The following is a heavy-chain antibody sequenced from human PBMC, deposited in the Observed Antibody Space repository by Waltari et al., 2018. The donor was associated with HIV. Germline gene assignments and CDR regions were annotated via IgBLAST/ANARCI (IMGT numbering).Heavy chain of an antibody. J-gene: IGHJ4*02. CDR2: ISSSGNSS. V-gene: IGHV3-23*04. CDR3: AKRLTGTQCYFDY. D-gene: IGHD1-7*01. Sequence: EVQLVESGGDLVQPGGSLRLSCTVSGFTFSSFPLSWVRQAPGMGLEWVSAISSSGNSSYSEDSVKGRFTISRDNSKNTLYLQMNSLRAEDTAIYYCAKRLTGTQCYFDYWGQGTLVTVTS. CDR1: GFTFSSFP.